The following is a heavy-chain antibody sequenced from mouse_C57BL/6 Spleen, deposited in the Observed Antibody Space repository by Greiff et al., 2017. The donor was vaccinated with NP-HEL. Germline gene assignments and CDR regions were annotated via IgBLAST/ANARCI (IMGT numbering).Heavy chain of an antibody. CDR1: GFTFSDYY. Sequence: EVQLVESEGGLVQPGSSMKLSCTASGFTFSDYYMAWVRQVPEKGLEWVANINYDGSSTYYLDSLKSRFIISRDNAKNILYLQMSSLKSEDTATYYCARDGNYEAMDYWGQGTSVTVSS. CDR2: INYDGSST. CDR3: ARDGNYEAMDY. J-gene: IGHJ4*01. D-gene: IGHD2-1*01. V-gene: IGHV5-16*01.